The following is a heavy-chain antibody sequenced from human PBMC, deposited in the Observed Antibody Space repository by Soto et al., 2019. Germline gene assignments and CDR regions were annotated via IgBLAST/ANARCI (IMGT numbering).Heavy chain of an antibody. CDR3: AKGSGWNYY. D-gene: IGHD6-19*01. Sequence: SETLSLTCTVSGDSISSSQWSWIRQPPGKGLEWIGCVAYTGSTKYNPSLSSRVTISVDTSKNQFSLNLNSLTAADTAVYYCAKGSGWNYYWGQGAXVTVSS. V-gene: IGHV4-59*12. CDR1: GDSISSSQ. J-gene: IGHJ4*02. CDR2: VAYTGST.